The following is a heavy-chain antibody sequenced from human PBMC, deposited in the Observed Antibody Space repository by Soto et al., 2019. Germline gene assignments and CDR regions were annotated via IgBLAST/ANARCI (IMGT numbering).Heavy chain of an antibody. CDR1: GFTFSSYG. V-gene: IGHV3-33*01. D-gene: IGHD6-6*01. J-gene: IGHJ6*02. Sequence: GGSLRLSCAASGFTFSSYGMHWVRQAPGKGLEWVAVIWYDGSNKYYADSVKGRFTISRDNSKNTLYLQMNSLRAEDTAVYYCAREYSSSSGMDVWGQGTTVTVS. CDR3: AREYSSSSGMDV. CDR2: IWYDGSNK.